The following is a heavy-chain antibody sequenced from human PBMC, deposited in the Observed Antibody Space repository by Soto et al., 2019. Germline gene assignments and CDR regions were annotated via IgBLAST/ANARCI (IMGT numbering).Heavy chain of an antibody. CDR1: GFTFSTFN. V-gene: IGHV3-15*07. CDR3: IWQQDFYYGRAV. J-gene: IGHJ6*02. Sequence: GGSLRLSCAASGFTFSTFNMNWVRQAPGKGLEWVGRIKSKTDGGTTDYAAPVKGRFTISRDDSRNTVYLQMNSLKPEDTALYYCIWQQDFYYGRAVWGQGTTVTVSS. CDR2: IKSKTDGGTT. D-gene: IGHD6-13*01.